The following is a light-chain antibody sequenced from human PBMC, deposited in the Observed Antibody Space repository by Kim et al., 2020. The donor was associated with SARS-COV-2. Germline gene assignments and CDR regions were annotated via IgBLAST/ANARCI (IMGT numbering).Light chain of an antibody. CDR1: QGISTY. V-gene: IGKV1-39*01. J-gene: IGKJ2*01. Sequence: SASVEDRVTITCRTSQGISTYLNWYQQKPGKAPKLLIYFATTLQSGVPSRFSDSGSGTDFTLTISSLQPEDIATYYCQQSYSIPYTFGQGTKLEI. CDR3: QQSYSIPYT. CDR2: FAT.